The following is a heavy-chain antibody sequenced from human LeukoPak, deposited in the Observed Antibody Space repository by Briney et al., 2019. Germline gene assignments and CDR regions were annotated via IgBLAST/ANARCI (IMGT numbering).Heavy chain of an antibody. CDR3: ALPSCGGDCYSG. CDR1: GFTFSSYS. V-gene: IGHV3-74*01. D-gene: IGHD2-21*02. CDR2: IHGDGSTT. J-gene: IGHJ4*02. Sequence: GGSLRLSCAASGFTFSSYSMHWVRQAPGKGLMWVSRIHGDGSTTNYADSVKGRFSISRDNAENTLYLQMNSLRAEDTAVYYCALPSCGGDCYSGWGQGTLVTVPS.